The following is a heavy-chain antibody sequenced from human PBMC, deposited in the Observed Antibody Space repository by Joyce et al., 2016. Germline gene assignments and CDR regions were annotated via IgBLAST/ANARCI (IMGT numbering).Heavy chain of an antibody. CDR1: GFAFSSYW. D-gene: IGHD5-18*01. V-gene: IGHV3-7*04. CDR3: ARDPGYSAFDY. J-gene: IGHJ4*02. Sequence: EVKLVESGGALVQPGGSLRFSCAASGFAFSSYWMTWVRQTPDKGLEFVANMNEDGSTRNLADSVRGRFTISRDSAQESQYLQMNNVKVDDSAIYYCARDPGYSAFDYWGQGALVTVSS. CDR2: MNEDGSTR.